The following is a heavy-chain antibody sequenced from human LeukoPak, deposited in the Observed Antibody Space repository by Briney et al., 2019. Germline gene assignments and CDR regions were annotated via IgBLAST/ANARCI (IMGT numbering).Heavy chain of an antibody. D-gene: IGHD6-6*01. V-gene: IGHV4-31*03. CDR1: GGSISSGGYF. CDR3: ARAPYSSSSVDY. J-gene: IGHJ4*02. CDR2: IYYSGST. Sequence: SQTLSLTCTVSGGSISSGGYFWTWIRQQPRRGLDWIGYIYYSGSTYYNPSLKSRVTISVDMSKNQFSLQLSSVTAADTAVYYCARAPYSSSSVDYWGQGTLVTVSS.